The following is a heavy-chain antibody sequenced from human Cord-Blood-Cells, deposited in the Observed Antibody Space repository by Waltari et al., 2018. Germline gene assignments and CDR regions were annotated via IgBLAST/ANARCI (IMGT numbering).Heavy chain of an antibody. CDR3: ARGITDWGYAFDI. V-gene: IGHV1-3*01. CDR2: INAGNGNT. Sequence: QVQLVQSGAEVKKPGASVKVYCTASGYTVTSYAMHWVRQAPGQRLEWMGWINAGNGNTKYSQKFQGRVTITRDTSASTAYMELSSLRSEDTAVYYCARGITDWGYAFDIWGQGTMVTVSS. D-gene: IGHD1-20*01. CDR1: GYTVTSYA. J-gene: IGHJ3*02.